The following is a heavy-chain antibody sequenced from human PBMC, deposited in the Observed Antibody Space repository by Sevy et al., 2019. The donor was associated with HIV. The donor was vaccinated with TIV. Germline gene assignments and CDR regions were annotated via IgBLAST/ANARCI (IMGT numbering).Heavy chain of an antibody. D-gene: IGHD5-12*01. CDR1: EFTFSNYA. CDR3: AKDKGAYSGYDYENWFDP. J-gene: IGHJ5*02. CDR2: VSYDGSNK. V-gene: IGHV3-30*18. Sequence: GGSLRLSCAASEFTFSNYARHWVRQAPGKGLEWVTVVSYDGSNKYYADSVKGRFTISRDNSKNTLYLQMSSLRTEDTAVYYCAKDKGAYSGYDYENWFDPWGQGTLVTVSS.